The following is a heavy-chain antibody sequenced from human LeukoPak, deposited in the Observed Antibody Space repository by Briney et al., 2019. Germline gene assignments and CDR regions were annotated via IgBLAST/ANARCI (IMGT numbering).Heavy chain of an antibody. CDR3: ARAGEEMATTYYFDY. D-gene: IGHD5-24*01. CDR2: IYYSGST. Sequence: PSETLSLTCTVSGGSISSYYWSWIRQPPGKGLEWIGYIYYSGSTNYNPSLKSRVTISVDTSKNQFSLKLSSVTAADTAVYYCARAGEEMATTYYFDYWGQGTLVTVSS. CDR1: GGSISSYY. J-gene: IGHJ4*02. V-gene: IGHV4-59*01.